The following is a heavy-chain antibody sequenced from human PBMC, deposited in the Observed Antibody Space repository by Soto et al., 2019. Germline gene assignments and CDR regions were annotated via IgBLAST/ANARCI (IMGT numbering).Heavy chain of an antibody. J-gene: IGHJ4*02. V-gene: IGHV4-4*02. CDR3: ARVGGVAARTFDY. D-gene: IGHD2-15*01. CDR2: IYHSGST. CDR1: GGSISSSNW. Sequence: PSETLSLTCAVSGGSISSSNWWSWVRQPPGKGLEWIGEIYHSGSTNYNPPLKSRVTISVDASKNQVSLRLTSVTAADTAVYYCARVGGVAARTFDYWGQGTVVTVSS.